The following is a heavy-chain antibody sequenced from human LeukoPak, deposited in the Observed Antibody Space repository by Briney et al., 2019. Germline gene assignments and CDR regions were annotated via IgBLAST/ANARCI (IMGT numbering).Heavy chain of an antibody. Sequence: ASVKVSCKASGYTFTSYAMHWVRQAPGQRLEWMGWINAGNGNTKYSQKFQGRVTITRDTSASTAYMELRSLRSDDTAVYYCASIVVVPAAMFSTPGYFDYWGQGTLVTVSS. D-gene: IGHD2-2*01. J-gene: IGHJ4*02. V-gene: IGHV1-3*01. CDR3: ASIVVVPAAMFSTPGYFDY. CDR2: INAGNGNT. CDR1: GYTFTSYA.